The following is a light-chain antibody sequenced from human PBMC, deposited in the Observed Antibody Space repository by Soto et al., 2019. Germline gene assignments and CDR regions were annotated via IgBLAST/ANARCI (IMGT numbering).Light chain of an antibody. V-gene: IGKV3-20*01. CDR1: QSVTTSY. CDR3: QQYGSAPLT. J-gene: IGKJ3*01. CDR2: GAS. Sequence: EIVLTQSPGTLSLSPGERLTLSCRASQSVTTSYVAWYQHKPGQAPRLLIYGASTKATGTPDRFNGSGSGTDFTLTISRLEPEDFAVYYCQQYGSAPLTFGPGTKVDFK.